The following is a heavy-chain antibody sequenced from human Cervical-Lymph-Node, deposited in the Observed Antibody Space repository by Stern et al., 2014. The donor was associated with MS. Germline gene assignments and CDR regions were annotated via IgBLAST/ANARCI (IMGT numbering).Heavy chain of an antibody. CDR1: GYTFTAYN. D-gene: IGHD2-15*01. V-gene: IGHV1-2*06. CDR3: ATRRGCSGGSCSSRSLDY. J-gene: IGHJ4*02. Sequence: VQLVESGADVKKPGASVKVSCKASGYTFTAYNMHWLRQAPGQALEWMGRINPKRGVTNYAQEVQDRVTMTRNKAISTVYMELSRLRSNDTAMYYCATRRGCSGGSCSSRSLDYWGQGTLVTVSS. CDR2: INPKRGVT.